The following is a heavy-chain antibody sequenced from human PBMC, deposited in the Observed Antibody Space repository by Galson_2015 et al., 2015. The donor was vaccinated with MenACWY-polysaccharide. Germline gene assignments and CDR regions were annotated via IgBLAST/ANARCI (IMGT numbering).Heavy chain of an antibody. J-gene: IGHJ6*02. Sequence: LSLTCAVYGKSFSNYYWNWIRQAPGKGLEWIGEIDFRGRTRYNPSLKSRVTISVDTSKNQFSLHVRSVTAADTAVYFCARPGYCSSTICTGHMDVWGQGTTVTVSS. CDR3: ARPGYCSSTICTGHMDV. CDR2: IDFRGRT. D-gene: IGHD2-2*01. V-gene: IGHV4-34*01. CDR1: GKSFSNYY.